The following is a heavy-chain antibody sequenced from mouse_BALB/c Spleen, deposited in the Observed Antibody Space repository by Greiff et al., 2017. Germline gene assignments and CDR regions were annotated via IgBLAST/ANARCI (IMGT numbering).Heavy chain of an antibody. V-gene: IGHV3-6*02. J-gene: IGHJ4*01. CDR1: GYSITSGYY. D-gene: IGHD4-1*01. Sequence: DVKLQESGPGLVKPSQSLSLTCSVTGYSITSGYYWNWIRQFPGNKLEWMGYISYDGSNNYNPSLKNRISITRDTSKNQFFLKLNSVTTEDTATYYCATGRAYYYAMDYWGQGTSVTVSS. CDR3: ATGRAYYYAMDY. CDR2: ISYDGSN.